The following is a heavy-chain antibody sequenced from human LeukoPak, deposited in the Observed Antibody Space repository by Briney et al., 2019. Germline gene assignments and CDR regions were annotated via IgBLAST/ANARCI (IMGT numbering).Heavy chain of an antibody. V-gene: IGHV3-23*01. Sequence: GGSLRLSCAASGFTFSSYAMSWVRQAPGKGLEWVPAISGSGGSTYYADSVEGRFTISRGNSKNTLYLQMNSLRAENTAVYYCAKGPRWPTFLGYFDYWGQGTLVTVSS. CDR3: AKGPRWPTFLGYFDY. CDR2: ISGSGGST. D-gene: IGHD3-16*01. J-gene: IGHJ4*02. CDR1: GFTFSSYA.